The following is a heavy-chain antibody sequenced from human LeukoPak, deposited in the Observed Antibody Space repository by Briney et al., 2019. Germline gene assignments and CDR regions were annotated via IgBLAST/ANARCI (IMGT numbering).Heavy chain of an antibody. Sequence: PGRSLRLSCAASGFTFDDYAMHWVRQAPGKGLEWVSGISWNSGSIGYADSVKGRFTISRDNAKNSLYLQMNSLRAEDTALYYCATTYLGYYYDSSGYYGYWGQGTLVTVSS. V-gene: IGHV3-9*01. CDR2: ISWNSGSI. CDR3: ATTYLGYYYDSSGYYGY. CDR1: GFTFDDYA. D-gene: IGHD3-22*01. J-gene: IGHJ4*02.